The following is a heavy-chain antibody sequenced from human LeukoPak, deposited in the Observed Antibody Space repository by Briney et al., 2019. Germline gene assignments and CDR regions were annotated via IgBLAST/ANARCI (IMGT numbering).Heavy chain of an antibody. CDR3: ARDGSSGYYRL. V-gene: IGHV4-34*01. CDR1: GGSFSGYY. D-gene: IGHD3-22*01. J-gene: IGHJ4*02. CDR2: INHSGST. Sequence: SETLSLTCAVYGGSFSGYYWSWIRQPPGKGLEWIGEINHSGSTNYNPSLKSRVTISVDTSKNQFSLKLSSVTAADTAVHYCARDGSSGYYRLWGQGTLVTVSS.